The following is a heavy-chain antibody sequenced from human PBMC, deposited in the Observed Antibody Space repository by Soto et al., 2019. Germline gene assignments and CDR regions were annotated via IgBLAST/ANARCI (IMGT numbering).Heavy chain of an antibody. D-gene: IGHD1-26*01. J-gene: IGHJ4*02. Sequence: DSVKVACKASGYTFTCYYMHWVRQAPGQGLEWMGWINPNSGGTNYAQKFQGSVTMTRDTSISTAYMELSRLRSDDTAVYYCARVTNPYSGSPHYWGQGTLVTVSS. CDR3: ARVTNPYSGSPHY. CDR1: GYTFTCYY. V-gene: IGHV1-2*02. CDR2: INPNSGGT.